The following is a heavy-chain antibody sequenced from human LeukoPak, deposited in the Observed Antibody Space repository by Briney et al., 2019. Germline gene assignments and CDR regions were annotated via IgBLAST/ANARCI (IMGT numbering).Heavy chain of an antibody. D-gene: IGHD1-26*01. V-gene: IGHV3-23*01. CDR2: ISASGGGT. Sequence: GGSLRFSCEFSGVTYSISWIRQAPGKGLEWVSSISASGGGTHYGASAKGRFTISRDNSKQTVYLQMNSLRVDDTAKYFCAAWDPNFYYMDVWGKGITVTVS. CDR3: AAWDPNFYYMDV. J-gene: IGHJ6*03. CDR1: GVTYSI.